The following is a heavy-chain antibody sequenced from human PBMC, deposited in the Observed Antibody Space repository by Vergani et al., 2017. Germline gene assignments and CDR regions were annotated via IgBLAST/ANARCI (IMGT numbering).Heavy chain of an antibody. D-gene: IGHD3-10*01. CDR2: INNDGHT. CDR1: GFTFSDFS. CDR3: AVRPRVNLVEGEIVTKRTFDY. Sequence: VQLVESGGGLVKPGGSLRLSCAASGFTFSDFSMSWIRQPPGKGLEWIGEINNDGHTNYNPSLESRVTVSRDTAKNQFSLNLMSVTAADTAMYYCAVRPRVNLVEGEIVTKRTFDYWSQGSLVTVSS. V-gene: IGHV4-34*08. J-gene: IGHJ4*02.